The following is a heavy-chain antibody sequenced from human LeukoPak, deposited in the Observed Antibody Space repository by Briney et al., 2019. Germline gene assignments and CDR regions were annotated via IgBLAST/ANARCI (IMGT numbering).Heavy chain of an antibody. Sequence: PGGSLRLSCAASGFTFSNAWMSWVRQAPGKGLEWVGRIKSKTDGGTTDYAAPVKGRFTISRDDSKNTLYLQMNSLKTEDTAVYYCARLSTAVADSDYWGQGTLVTVSS. CDR1: GFTFSNAW. V-gene: IGHV3-15*01. J-gene: IGHJ4*02. D-gene: IGHD6-19*01. CDR2: IKSKTDGGTT. CDR3: ARLSTAVADSDY.